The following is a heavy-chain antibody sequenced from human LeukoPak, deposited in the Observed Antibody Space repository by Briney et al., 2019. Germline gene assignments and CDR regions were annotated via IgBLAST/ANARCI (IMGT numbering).Heavy chain of an antibody. D-gene: IGHD6-19*01. V-gene: IGHV3-30*02. CDR3: VEEAGSVAGRFDH. CDR1: GLIFSNYG. CDR2: IQYDGISK. J-gene: IGHJ4*02. Sequence: GGSLRLSCAASGLIFSNYGMHWVRQAPGKGLEWVTFIQYDGISKYYADSVKGRFTISRDNPKNTLYLQVNSLRPEDTTVYYCVEEAGSVAGRFDHWGQGNMVTVSS.